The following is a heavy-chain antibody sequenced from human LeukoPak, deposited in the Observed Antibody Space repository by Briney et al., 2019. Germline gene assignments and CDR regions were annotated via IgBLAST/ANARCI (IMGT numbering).Heavy chain of an antibody. CDR2: INPSSGGT. D-gene: IGHD6-19*01. Sequence: ASVKVSCKASGYTFTGYYMHWVRQAPGQGLEWMGWINPSSGGTNYAQKFQGRVTMTRDTSISTAYMELSRLRSDDTAVYYCASAYSSGWFYFDYWGQGTLVTVSS. CDR3: ASAYSSGWFYFDY. J-gene: IGHJ4*02. CDR1: GYTFTGYY. V-gene: IGHV1-2*02.